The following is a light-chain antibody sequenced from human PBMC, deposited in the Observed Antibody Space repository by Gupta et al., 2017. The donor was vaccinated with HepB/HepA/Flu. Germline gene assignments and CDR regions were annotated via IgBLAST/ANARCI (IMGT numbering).Light chain of an antibody. CDR3: QQYYNTPCN. Sequence: DIVMTQSPDSLAVFLRERDTTNCKSSQSVLYRSNNLDYLAWYQQKPGQPPKLLIYWASTRESGVPDRFSGSGSGTEFTLIISSLQAEDVAVYYCQQYYNTPCNFGQGTRLEIK. CDR1: QSVLYRSNNLDY. V-gene: IGKV4-1*01. CDR2: WAS. J-gene: IGKJ2*02.